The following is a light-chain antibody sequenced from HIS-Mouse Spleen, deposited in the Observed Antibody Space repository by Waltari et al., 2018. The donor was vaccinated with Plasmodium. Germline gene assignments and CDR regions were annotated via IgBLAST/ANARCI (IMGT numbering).Light chain of an antibody. CDR1: QDISNY. V-gene: IGKV1-33*01. CDR2: DAS. CDR3: QQYDNLPPLFT. J-gene: IGKJ3*01. Sequence: DIQMTQSLSSLSASIGDRVTIPCQASQDISNYLNWYQHKQGKAPKLLIYDASNFETGVPSRFSGSGSGTDFTFTISSLQPEDIATYYCQQYDNLPPLFTFGPGTKVDIK.